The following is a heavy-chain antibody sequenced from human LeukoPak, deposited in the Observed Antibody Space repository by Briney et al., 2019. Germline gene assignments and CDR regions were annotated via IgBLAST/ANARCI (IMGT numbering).Heavy chain of an antibody. CDR3: ATPGAVNDY. D-gene: IGHD2-15*01. V-gene: IGHV3-13*01. J-gene: IGHJ4*02. Sequence: GGSLRLSCAASGFTFSSYDMHWVRQTTGRGLEWVSGIGTAGDTYSPGSVKGRFTISRENAKNSLYLQMNSLRAGDTAVYYCATPGAVNDYWGQGTLVTVSS. CDR2: IGTAGDT. CDR1: GFTFSSYD.